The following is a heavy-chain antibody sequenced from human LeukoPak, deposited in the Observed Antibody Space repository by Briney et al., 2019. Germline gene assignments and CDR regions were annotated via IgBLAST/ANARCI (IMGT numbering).Heavy chain of an antibody. V-gene: IGHV3-30*18. CDR3: AKAIGLYYYYYYMDV. J-gene: IGHJ6*03. CDR2: ISYDGSSK. CDR1: GFTFSSYG. Sequence: GGSLRLSCAASGFTFSSYGIHWVRQAPGKGLEWVAVISYDGSSKYYADSVKGRFTISRDNSKNTLYLQMNSLRAEDTAVYYCAKAIGLYYYYYYMDVWGKGTTVTVSS. D-gene: IGHD2/OR15-2a*01.